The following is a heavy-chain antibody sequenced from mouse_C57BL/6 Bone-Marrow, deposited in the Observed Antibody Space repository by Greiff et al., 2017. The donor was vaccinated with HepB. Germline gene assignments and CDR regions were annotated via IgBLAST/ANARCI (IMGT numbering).Heavy chain of an antibody. CDR1: GYTFTSYD. D-gene: IGHD1-1*01. J-gene: IGHJ1*03. CDR2: IYPRDGST. Sequence: QVQLQESGPELVKPGASVKLSCKASGYTFTSYDINWVKQRPGQGLEWIGWIYPRDGSTKYNEKFKGKATLTVDTSSSTAYMELHSLTSEDSAVYFCARDGSSRYWYFDVWGTGTTVTVSS. CDR3: ARDGSSRYWYFDV. V-gene: IGHV1-85*01.